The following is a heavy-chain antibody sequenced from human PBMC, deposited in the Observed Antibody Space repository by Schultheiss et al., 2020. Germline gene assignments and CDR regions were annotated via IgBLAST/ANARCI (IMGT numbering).Heavy chain of an antibody. D-gene: IGHD3-3*01. CDR2: ISAYNGNT. J-gene: IGHJ6*02. V-gene: IGHV1-18*01. Sequence: ASVKVSCKASGGTFSSYAISWVRQAPGQGLEWMGWISAYNGNTNYAQKLQGRVTMTTDTSTSTAYMELSSMRSEDTAVYYCASRTRRFLEWLNHYYGMDVWGQGTTVTVS. CDR3: ASRTRRFLEWLNHYYGMDV. CDR1: GGTFSSYA.